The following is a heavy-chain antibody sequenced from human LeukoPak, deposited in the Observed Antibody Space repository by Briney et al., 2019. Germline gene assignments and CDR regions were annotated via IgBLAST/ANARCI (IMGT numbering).Heavy chain of an antibody. CDR2: TYYRSKWYN. J-gene: IGHJ4*02. V-gene: IGHV6-1*01. D-gene: IGHD6-13*01. Sequence: SQTLSLTCAISGDSFSSNSAAWNWLRQSPSRGLEWLGSTYYRSKWYNDSAVSVKSRITINPDTSKNQFSLQLNSVAPEDTAVYYCARGGSWTIFAYWGQGTLVTVSS. CDR1: GDSFSSNSAA. CDR3: ARGGSWTIFAY.